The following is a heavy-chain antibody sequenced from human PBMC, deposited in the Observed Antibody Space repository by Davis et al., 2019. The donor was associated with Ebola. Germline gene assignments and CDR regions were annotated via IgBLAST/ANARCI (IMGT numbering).Heavy chain of an antibody. D-gene: IGHD1-1*01. Sequence: HTGGSLRLSCAASGFTLSNYWMHWVRQAPGKGLVWVSRIDSDGSSTNYADSVKGRFTISRDNAKNTLFLQMNSLRAEDTAVYYCARDLETGTSSYVYYYYYGMDVWGQGTTVTVSS. V-gene: IGHV3-74*01. CDR2: IDSDGSST. CDR3: ARDLETGTSSYVYYYYYGMDV. J-gene: IGHJ6*02. CDR1: GFTLSNYW.